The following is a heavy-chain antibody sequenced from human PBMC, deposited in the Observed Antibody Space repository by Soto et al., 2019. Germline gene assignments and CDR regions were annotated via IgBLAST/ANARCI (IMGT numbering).Heavy chain of an antibody. J-gene: IGHJ4*02. V-gene: IGHV3-49*04. Sequence: PGGSLRLSCTASGFTFGDYAMSWVRQAPGKGLEWVGFIRSKAYGGTTEYATSVKGRFTISRDDSKSIAYLQMNSLKTEDTAVYYCTRTREMATIGGVGLLFDYWGQGTLVTVSS. CDR1: GFTFGDYA. D-gene: IGHD5-12*01. CDR3: TRTREMATIGGVGLLFDY. CDR2: IRSKAYGGTT.